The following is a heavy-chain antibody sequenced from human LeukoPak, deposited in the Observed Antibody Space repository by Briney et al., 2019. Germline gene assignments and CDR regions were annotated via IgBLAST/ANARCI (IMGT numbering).Heavy chain of an antibody. CDR1: GYTFTSYG. Sequence: ASVKVSCKASGYTFTSYGISWVRQAPGQGLEWMGWITTYNGNTHYAQKLQGRVTMTTETSTSTAYMDLRGLRSDDTAVYYCARGYDYGDYVGDFDYWGQGTLVTVSS. CDR2: ITTYNGNT. D-gene: IGHD4-17*01. CDR3: ARGYDYGDYVGDFDY. V-gene: IGHV1-18*01. J-gene: IGHJ4*02.